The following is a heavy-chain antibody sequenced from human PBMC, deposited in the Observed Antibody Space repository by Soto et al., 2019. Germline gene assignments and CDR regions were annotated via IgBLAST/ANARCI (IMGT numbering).Heavy chain of an antibody. CDR2: IYPADSDT. CDR1: VFNFTTFW. CDR3: AGAYCASNGHNYLDC. J-gene: IGHJ4*02. D-gene: IGHD2-21*01. V-gene: IGHV5-51*01. Sequence: PGASRKIACDCSVFNFTTFWLGWVRQIPGKGLEWMGIIYPADSDTRYSPSFQGQVTISADKSISTAYLQWSSLKASDSAMYYCAGAYCASNGHNYLDCWGQGTMVTVSS.